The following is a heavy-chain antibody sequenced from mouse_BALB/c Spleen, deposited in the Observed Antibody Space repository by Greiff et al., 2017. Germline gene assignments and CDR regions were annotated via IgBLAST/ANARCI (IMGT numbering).Heavy chain of an antibody. CDR2: ISNLAYSI. CDR3: AKESPQFSYYYRISYSAYAMDY. CDR1: GFTFSDYG. J-gene: IGHJ4*01. V-gene: IGHV5-15*02. D-gene: IGHD1-1*01. Sequence: EVKLVESGGGLVQPGGSRKLSCAASGFTFSDYGMAWVRQAPGKGPEWVAFISNLAYSIYYADTVTGRFTISRENAKNPLYLEMSSLRSEDTAMYYCAKESPQFSYYYRISYSAYAMDYWGQGTAVTVSS.